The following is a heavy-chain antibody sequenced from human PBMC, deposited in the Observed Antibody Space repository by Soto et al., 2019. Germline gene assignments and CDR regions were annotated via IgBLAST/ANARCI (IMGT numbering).Heavy chain of an antibody. J-gene: IGHJ5*02. CDR3: ARVGYCSGGSCYSLHWFDP. CDR1: GGTFSSYA. CDR2: IIPIFGTA. V-gene: IGHV1-69*06. Sequence: QVQLVQSGAEVKKPGSSVKVSCKASGGTFSSYAISWVRQAPGQGLEWMGGIIPIFGTANYAQKFQGRVTITADKSTSTAYMELSSLRSEDTAVYYCARVGYCSGGSCYSLHWFDPWGQGTLVTVSS. D-gene: IGHD2-15*01.